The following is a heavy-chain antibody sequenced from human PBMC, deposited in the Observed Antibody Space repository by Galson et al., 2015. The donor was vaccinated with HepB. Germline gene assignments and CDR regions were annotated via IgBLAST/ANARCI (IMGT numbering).Heavy chain of an antibody. V-gene: IGHV3-9*01. Sequence: SLRLSCAASGFTFDDYAMHWVRQAPGKGLEWVSGISWNSGSIGYADSVKGRFTISRDNAKNSLYLQMNSLRAEDTALYYCAKGTGGKLRSYYFDYWGQGTLVTVSS. J-gene: IGHJ4*02. D-gene: IGHD4-23*01. CDR1: GFTFDDYA. CDR3: AKGTGGKLRSYYFDY. CDR2: ISWNSGSI.